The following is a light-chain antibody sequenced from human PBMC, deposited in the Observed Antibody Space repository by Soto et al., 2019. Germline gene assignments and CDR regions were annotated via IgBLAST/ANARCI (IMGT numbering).Light chain of an antibody. CDR1: SSDVGGYNY. J-gene: IGLJ3*02. Sequence: QSALTQPPSASGSPGQSVTISCTGTSSDVGGYNYVSWYQQHPGKAPKLMIYEVSKRPSGVPDRFSGSKSSNTASLTVSGLQPEDEADYYCSSYAGSNNLGVFGGGTKLTVL. CDR2: EVS. CDR3: SSYAGSNNLGV. V-gene: IGLV2-8*01.